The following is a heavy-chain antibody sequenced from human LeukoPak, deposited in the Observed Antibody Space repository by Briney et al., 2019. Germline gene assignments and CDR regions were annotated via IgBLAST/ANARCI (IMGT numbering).Heavy chain of an antibody. D-gene: IGHD3-9*01. CDR3: ARTYNGMRDSDWLRDYYFDY. J-gene: IGHJ4*02. Sequence: SGPTLVNPTQTLTLTCTFSGFSLSPSGVGVGWIRQPPGKALEWLAIIYWSGDKRYSPSLKSRLTITKDTSKNQVVLQMTDMDPVDTATYYCARTYNGMRDSDWLRDYYFDYWGQGTLVTVSS. CDR1: GFSLSPSGVG. V-gene: IGHV2-5*01. CDR2: IYWSGDK.